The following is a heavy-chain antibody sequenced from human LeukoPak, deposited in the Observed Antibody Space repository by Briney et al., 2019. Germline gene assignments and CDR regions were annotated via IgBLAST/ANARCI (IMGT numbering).Heavy chain of an antibody. CDR3: AREWTGGYDEHFDY. J-gene: IGHJ4*02. CDR2: INPNSGGT. D-gene: IGHD5-12*01. V-gene: IGHV1-2*02. Sequence: GASVKVSCKASGYIFTGYYMHWVRQAPGQGLEWMGWINPNSGGTNYAQTFQGRVTMTRDTSISTAYMELSRLRSDDTAVYYCAREWTGGYDEHFDYWGQGTLVTVSS. CDR1: GYIFTGYY.